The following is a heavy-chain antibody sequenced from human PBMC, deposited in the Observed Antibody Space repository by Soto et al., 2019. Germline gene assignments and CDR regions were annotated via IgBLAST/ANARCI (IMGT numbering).Heavy chain of an antibody. Sequence: QVQLVQSGAEVKKPGSSVKVSCKASGGTFSSYAISWVRQAPGQGLEWMGGIIPMFGTTNYAQKVQGRVTITADESTSTAFMELSSMRSEETAVYYCARVVTVVKSFHYWYFDLWGRRTLVTVSS. CDR1: GGTFSSYA. V-gene: IGHV1-69*12. CDR2: IIPMFGTT. J-gene: IGHJ2*01. D-gene: IGHD2-15*01. CDR3: ARVVTVVKSFHYWYFDL.